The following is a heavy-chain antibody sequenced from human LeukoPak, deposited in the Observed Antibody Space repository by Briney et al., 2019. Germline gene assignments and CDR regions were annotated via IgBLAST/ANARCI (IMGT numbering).Heavy chain of an antibody. CDR1: GYTFTSHS. CDR3: ARDASTIRFDY. J-gene: IGHJ4*02. D-gene: IGHD5-24*01. V-gene: IGHV7-4-1*02. Sequence: ASVKVSCKASGYTFTSHSINWLRQAPGQGLEWMEWITTNTGNPTYAQGFTGRFVFSLDTSVSTAYLQISSLKAEDTAVYYCARDASTIRFDYWGQGTLVTVSS. CDR2: ITTNTGNP.